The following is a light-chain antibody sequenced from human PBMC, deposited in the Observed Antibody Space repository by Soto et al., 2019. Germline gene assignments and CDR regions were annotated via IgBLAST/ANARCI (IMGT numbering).Light chain of an antibody. CDR2: AVS. Sequence: EIVMTQSPATLSVSPGERATLSCRASQSVSSNLAWYQQKPGQAPRLLIYAVSTRATGIPARFSGSGSGTEFTLTISSLQSEDFAVYYCQQYNKWPLTFGQGTKVEIK. V-gene: IGKV3-15*01. CDR1: QSVSSN. J-gene: IGKJ1*01. CDR3: QQYNKWPLT.